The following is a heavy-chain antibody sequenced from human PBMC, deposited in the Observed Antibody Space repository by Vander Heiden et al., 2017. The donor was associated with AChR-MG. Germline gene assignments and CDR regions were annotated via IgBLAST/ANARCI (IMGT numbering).Heavy chain of an antibody. V-gene: IGHV1-69*06. D-gene: IGHD3-22*01. CDR2: IIPIFGTA. CDR1: GGTFSRYA. Sequence: QVQLVQSGAEVKKPGSSVKVSCKASGGTFSRYAISWVRQAPGQGLEWMGGIIPIFGTANYAQKFQGRVTITADKSTSTAYMELSSLRSEDTAVYYCARDYNYYDSSGYPNLYGMDVWGQGTTVTVSS. CDR3: ARDYNYYDSSGYPNLYGMDV. J-gene: IGHJ6*02.